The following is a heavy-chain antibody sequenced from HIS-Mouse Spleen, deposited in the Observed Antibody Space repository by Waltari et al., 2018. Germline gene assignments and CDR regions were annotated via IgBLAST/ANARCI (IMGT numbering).Heavy chain of an antibody. CDR3: ARGRTGVDWYFDL. CDR1: GFTFSSYA. Sequence: QVQLVESGGGVVQPGRSLRLSCAASGFTFSSYAMHWVRQAPGKGLEWVAVISYDGSNKYYADSVKGRFTISRDNSKNTLYLQMNSLRAEDTAVYYCARGRTGVDWYFDLWGRGTLVTVSS. D-gene: IGHD7-27*01. J-gene: IGHJ2*01. CDR2: ISYDGSNK. V-gene: IGHV3-30-3*01.